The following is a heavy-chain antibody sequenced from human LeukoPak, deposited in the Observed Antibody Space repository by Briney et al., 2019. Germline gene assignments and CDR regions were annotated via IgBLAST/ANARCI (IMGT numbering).Heavy chain of an antibody. D-gene: IGHD3-22*01. V-gene: IGHV3-23*01. Sequence: GGSLRLSCAASGFTFSSYSMNWVRQAPGKGLEWVSAISGSGGSTYYADSVKGRFTISRDNSKNTLYLQMNSLRAEDTAVYYCAKAFYYYDSSGYYNWGQGTLVTVSS. J-gene: IGHJ4*02. CDR2: ISGSGGST. CDR1: GFTFSSYS. CDR3: AKAFYYYDSSGYYN.